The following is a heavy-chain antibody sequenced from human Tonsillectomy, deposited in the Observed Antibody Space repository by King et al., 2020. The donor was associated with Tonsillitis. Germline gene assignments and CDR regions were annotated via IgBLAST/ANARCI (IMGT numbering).Heavy chain of an antibody. CDR3: AKGDVVATIYDCFDI. V-gene: IGHV3-23*04. D-gene: IGHD5-12*01. CDR2: ISASGGTT. Sequence: VQLVESGGGLVQPGGSLRLSCAASGFTFSNYALSWVRQAPGKGLEWVSAISASGGTTYYADSVKGRFTISRDNSKNTLYLQMNSLRAEDTAVYYCAKGDVVATIYDCFDIWGQGTMVTVSS. J-gene: IGHJ3*02. CDR1: GFTFSNYA.